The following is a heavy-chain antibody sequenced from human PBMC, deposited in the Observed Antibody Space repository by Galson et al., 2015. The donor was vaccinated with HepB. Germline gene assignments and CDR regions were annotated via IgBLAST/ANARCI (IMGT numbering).Heavy chain of an antibody. CDR3: ASPNQGVTGTPYAFDI. J-gene: IGHJ3*02. V-gene: IGHV3-30-3*01. CDR2: ISYDGSNK. D-gene: IGHD1/OR15-1a*01. Sequence: SLRLSCAASGFTFSSYAMHWVRQAPGKGLEWVAVISYDGSNKYYADSVKGRFTISRDNSKNTLYLQMNSLRAEDTAVYYCASPNQGVTGTPYAFDIWGQGTMVTVSS. CDR1: GFTFSSYA.